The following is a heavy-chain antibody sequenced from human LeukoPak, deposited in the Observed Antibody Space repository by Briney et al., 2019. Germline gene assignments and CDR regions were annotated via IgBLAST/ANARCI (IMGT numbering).Heavy chain of an antibody. CDR1: GGSISSYY. CDR3: AKEKDEAYFDY. J-gene: IGHJ4*02. Sequence: SETLSLTCTVSGGSISSYYWSWIRQPPGKGLEGIGYIYYSGSTNYNPSLKGRVTISVDTSKNQFSLKLSSVTAADTAVYYCAKEKDEAYFDYWGQGTLVTVSS. CDR2: IYYSGST. V-gene: IGHV4-59*01. D-gene: IGHD2-15*01.